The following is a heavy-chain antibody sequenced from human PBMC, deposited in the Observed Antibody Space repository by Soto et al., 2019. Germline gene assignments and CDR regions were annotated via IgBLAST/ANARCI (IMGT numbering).Heavy chain of an antibody. CDR2: MNPNSGNT. CDR3: AGSGSNGGANAFDI. Sequence: GASVKVSCKASGYTFTSYDINWVRQAPGQGLEWMGWMNPNSGNTGYAQKFQGRVTMTRNNSISTAYMELSSLRSEDTAVYYCAGSGSNGGANAFDIWGQGTMVTVSS. J-gene: IGHJ3*02. CDR1: GYTFTSYD. V-gene: IGHV1-8*01. D-gene: IGHD1-26*01.